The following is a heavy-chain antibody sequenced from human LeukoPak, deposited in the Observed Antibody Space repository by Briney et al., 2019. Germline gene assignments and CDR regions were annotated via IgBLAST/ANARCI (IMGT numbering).Heavy chain of an antibody. V-gene: IGHV1-18*01. CDR2: VSPYNGNT. Sequence: ASMKVSCKASGYTFTIYGISWVRQAPGQGLEWMGWVSPYNGNTNYAQKFQGRVTMTTDTSTSTAYMELRSLKSDDTAVYYCVRDYDFSSGRFDSWGQGTLVTVSS. J-gene: IGHJ4*02. CDR3: VRDYDFSSGRFDS. CDR1: GYTFTIYG. D-gene: IGHD3-3*01.